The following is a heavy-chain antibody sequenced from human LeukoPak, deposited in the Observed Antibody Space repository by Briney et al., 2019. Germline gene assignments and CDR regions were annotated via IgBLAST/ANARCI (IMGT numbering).Heavy chain of an antibody. CDR2: ISGSGGST. V-gene: IGHV3-23*01. CDR3: AKGARYYDCWSGPPHYYYGMDV. CDR1: GFTFSSYA. J-gene: IGHJ6*02. Sequence: GASLRLSCAASGFTFSSYAMSWVRQAPGKGLEWVSAISGSGGSTYYADSVKGRFTISRDNSKNTLYLQMNSLRAEDTAVYYCAKGARYYDCWSGPPHYYYGMDVWGQGTTVTVSS. D-gene: IGHD3-3*01.